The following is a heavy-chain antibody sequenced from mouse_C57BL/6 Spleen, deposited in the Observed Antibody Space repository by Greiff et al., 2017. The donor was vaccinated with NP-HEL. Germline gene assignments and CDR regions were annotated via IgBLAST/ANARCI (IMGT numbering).Heavy chain of an antibody. CDR2: INYDGSST. Sequence: EVKVVESEGGLVQPGSSMKLSCTASGFTFSDYYMAWVRQVPEKGLEWVANINYDGSSTYYLDSLKSRFIISRDNAKNILYLQMSSLKSEDTATYYCARENFYFDYWGQGTTLTVSS. J-gene: IGHJ2*01. CDR1: GFTFSDYY. V-gene: IGHV5-16*01. CDR3: ARENFYFDY.